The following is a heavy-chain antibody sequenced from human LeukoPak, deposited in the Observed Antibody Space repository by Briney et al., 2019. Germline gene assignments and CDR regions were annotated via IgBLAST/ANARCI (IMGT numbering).Heavy chain of an antibody. J-gene: IGHJ4*02. CDR3: VRDRSARYLDY. CDR2: IWYDGSNK. CDR1: GFTFSSYG. Sequence: GTSLRLSCAASGFTFSSYGMNWVRQAPGKGLEWVAVIWYDGSNKYYGGSVKGRFTISRDNSKNMLYLQINSLRAEDTAVYFCVRDRSARYLDYWGQGTLVTASS. V-gene: IGHV3-33*08.